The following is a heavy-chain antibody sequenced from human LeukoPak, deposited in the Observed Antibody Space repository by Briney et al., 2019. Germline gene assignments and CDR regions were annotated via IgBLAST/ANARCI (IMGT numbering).Heavy chain of an antibody. CDR2: INHSGST. J-gene: IGHJ6*02. V-gene: IGHV4-34*01. Sequence: SETLSLTCAVYGGSLSGYYWSWIRQPPGKGLEWIGEINHSGSTNYNPSLKSRVTISVDTSKNQFSLKLSSVTAADTAVYYCAGFRGGLGYYYYYYGMDVWGQGTTVTVSS. D-gene: IGHD3-10*01. CDR1: GGSLSGYY. CDR3: AGFRGGLGYYYYYYGMDV.